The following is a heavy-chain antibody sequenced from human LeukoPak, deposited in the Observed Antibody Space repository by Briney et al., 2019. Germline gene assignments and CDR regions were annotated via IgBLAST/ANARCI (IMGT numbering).Heavy chain of an antibody. Sequence: GGSLRLSCAASGFTFSTYWMSWVRQAPGKGLDWVANIKPDGSDKKFVDSVKGRFAISRDNAKNSLYLQMNSLRVEDTAVYYCATQTSSEAFEIWGQGTMVTVSS. J-gene: IGHJ3*02. CDR1: GFTFSTYW. V-gene: IGHV3-7*05. CDR2: IKPDGSDK. D-gene: IGHD2-2*01. CDR3: ATQTSSEAFEI.